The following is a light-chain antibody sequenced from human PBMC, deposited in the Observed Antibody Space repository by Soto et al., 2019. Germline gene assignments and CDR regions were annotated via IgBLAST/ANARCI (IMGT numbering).Light chain of an antibody. CDR2: AAS. J-gene: IGKJ4*01. Sequence: DIQLTQSPSFLSASVGDRVTSTCRASQGISSYLAWYQQKPGKAPKLLIYAASTLQSGVPSRFSGSGSGTEFTLTISSLQPEDFATYYCQQLNSYPLVTFGGGIKVEIQ. V-gene: IGKV1-9*01. CDR3: QQLNSYPLVT. CDR1: QGISSY.